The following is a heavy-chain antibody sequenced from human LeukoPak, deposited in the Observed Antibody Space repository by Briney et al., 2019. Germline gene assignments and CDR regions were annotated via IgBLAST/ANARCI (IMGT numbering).Heavy chain of an antibody. CDR1: GFTFSSHW. CDR3: ARAQVITTVPDY. CDR2: IKYDASST. J-gene: IGHJ4*02. V-gene: IGHV3-74*01. D-gene: IGHD3-22*01. Sequence: GGSLRLSCADSGFTFSSHWMHWVRHAPGKGLVWVSRIKYDASSTSYADSVKGRFTISRDNAKNTLYLQMNSLRAEDTAVYYCARAQVITTVPDYWGQGTLVTVSS.